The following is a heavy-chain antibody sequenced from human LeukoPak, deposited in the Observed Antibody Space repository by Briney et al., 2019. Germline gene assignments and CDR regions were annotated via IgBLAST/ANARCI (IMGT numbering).Heavy chain of an antibody. J-gene: IGHJ6*02. D-gene: IGHD1/OR15-1a*01. CDR3: ARENNLGDYSRPPGYYYYGMDV. CDR2: IYSGGST. CDR1: GFTVSSNY. V-gene: IGHV3-53*01. Sequence: PGGSLRLSCAASGFTVSSNYMSWVRQAPGKGLEWVSVIYSGGSTYYADSVKGRFTISRDNCKNTLYLQMNSLRAEDTAVYYCARENNLGDYSRPPGYYYYGMDVWGQGTTVTVSS.